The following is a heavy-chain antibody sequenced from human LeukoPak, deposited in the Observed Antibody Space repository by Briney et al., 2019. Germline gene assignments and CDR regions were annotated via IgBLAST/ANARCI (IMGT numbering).Heavy chain of an antibody. J-gene: IGHJ6*03. CDR1: GDIFDNSA. CDR2: IIPFFPTP. D-gene: IGHD6-13*01. V-gene: IGHV1-69*13. Sequence: APVKVSCKASGDIFDNSAVSWVRQAPGQGLEWMGRIIPFFPTPNYAQRFRGRVTITADVSTNTAYMEVSSLTSEDTAVYYCARDLRRGSSWYGYFYMDVWGEGTTVIVSS. CDR3: ARDLRRGSSWYGYFYMDV.